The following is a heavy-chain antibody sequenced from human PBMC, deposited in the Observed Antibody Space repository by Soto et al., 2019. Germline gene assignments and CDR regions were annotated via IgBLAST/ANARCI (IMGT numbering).Heavy chain of an antibody. CDR1: GFTFGDYA. J-gene: IGHJ3*02. CDR3: TAVGYSSGWYSPSDAFDI. Sequence: GGSLRLSCTASGFTFGDYAMSWFRQAPGKGLEWVGFIRSKAYGGTTEYAASVKGRFTISRDDSKSIAYLQMNSLKTEDTAVYYCTAVGYSSGWYSPSDAFDIWGQGTMVTVSS. D-gene: IGHD6-19*01. V-gene: IGHV3-49*03. CDR2: IRSKAYGGTT.